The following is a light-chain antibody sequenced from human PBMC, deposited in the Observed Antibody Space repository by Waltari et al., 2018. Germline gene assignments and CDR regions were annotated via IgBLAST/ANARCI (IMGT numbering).Light chain of an antibody. J-gene: IGLJ3*02. V-gene: IGLV2-14*01. CDR1: SSDVGGYKY. Sequence: QSALTQPASVSGSPGQSITISCTGTSSDVGGYKYVSWYQQHPGKAPKRMIYEVSNRPSGISSRFSGSKSGNMASLTISGLQAEDEADYYCSSYASSSTLWVFGGGTKLTVL. CDR2: EVS. CDR3: SSYASSSTLWV.